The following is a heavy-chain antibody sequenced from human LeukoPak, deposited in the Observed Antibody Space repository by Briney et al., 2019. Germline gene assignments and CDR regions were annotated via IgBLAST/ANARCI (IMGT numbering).Heavy chain of an antibody. J-gene: IGHJ4*02. CDR1: GGSSSGCC. CDR3: ARLAPATTGVDC. Sequence: SETLSLTCAVYGGSSSGCCWSWIRQPPGKGLEWIGEINHSGSTNYNPSLKSRVTISVDTSKNQFSLKLTSVTAADTAVYYCARLAPATTGVDCWGQGTLVTVSS. CDR2: INHSGST. D-gene: IGHD1-26*01. V-gene: IGHV4-34*01.